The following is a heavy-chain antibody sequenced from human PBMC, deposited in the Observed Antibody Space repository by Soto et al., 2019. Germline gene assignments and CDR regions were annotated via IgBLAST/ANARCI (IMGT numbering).Heavy chain of an antibody. J-gene: IGHJ4*02. CDR1: GFTFSRYD. CDR2: ISGGGGRT. Sequence: GGSLRLSCAASGFTFSRYDMSWGRQAPGKGLEWVSAISGGGGRTYYADSVKGRFTITRDNTKNTLYQQMNSLREEDTAEYYCAKGEQLGLFDYWGQGTLVTVSS. V-gene: IGHV3-23*01. CDR3: AKGEQLGLFDY. D-gene: IGHD6-6*01.